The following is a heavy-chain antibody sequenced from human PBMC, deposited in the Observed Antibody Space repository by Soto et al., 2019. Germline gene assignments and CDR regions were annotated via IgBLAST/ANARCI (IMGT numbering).Heavy chain of an antibody. V-gene: IGHV4-59*01. J-gene: IGHJ4*02. CDR1: GGSITSYY. Sequence: SETLSLTCTVSGGSITSYYWSWIRQPPGKGLEWIGYIYYSGSTNYNPSLKSRVTISVXXXXXXFXLXLXXXTAAXTAVYYCARSGYNGGYFDYWGQGTLVAVSS. CDR2: IYYSGST. CDR3: ARSGYNGGYFDY. D-gene: IGHD5-12*01.